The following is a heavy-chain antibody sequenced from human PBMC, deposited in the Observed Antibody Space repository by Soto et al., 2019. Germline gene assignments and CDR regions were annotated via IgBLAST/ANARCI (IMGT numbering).Heavy chain of an antibody. V-gene: IGHV4-39*01. Sequence: SETLSLTCIVSGESISSSSYYWGWIRQPPGKGLGWIGSIYYSGRTYYNPSFKSRVTISIDTSKNQFSLKLSSVTATDTAVYYCARQRTTVVTQAYFDHWGQGALVTVSS. CDR2: IYYSGRT. J-gene: IGHJ4*02. CDR1: GESISSSSYY. CDR3: ARQRTTVVTQAYFDH. D-gene: IGHD2-21*02.